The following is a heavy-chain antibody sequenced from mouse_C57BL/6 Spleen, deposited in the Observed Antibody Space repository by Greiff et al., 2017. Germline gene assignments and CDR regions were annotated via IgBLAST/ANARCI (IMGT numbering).Heavy chain of an antibody. V-gene: IGHV1-39*01. J-gene: IGHJ1*03. CDR1: GYSFTDYN. D-gene: IGHD1-1*01. CDR2: INPNYGTT. Sequence: EVQLVESGPELVKPGASVKISCKASGYSFTDYNMNWVKQSNGKSLEWIGVINPNYGTTGSNQKFKGKATLTVDQSSSPAYMQLNSLTSEDSAVYYCARSITTVVADWYFDVWGTGTTVTVSS. CDR3: ARSITTVVADWYFDV.